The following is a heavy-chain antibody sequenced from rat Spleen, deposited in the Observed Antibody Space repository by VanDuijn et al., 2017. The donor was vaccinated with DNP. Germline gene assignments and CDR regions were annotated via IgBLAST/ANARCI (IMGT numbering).Heavy chain of an antibody. J-gene: IGHJ2*01. CDR3: ARGDYDGSYYSYYFDY. V-gene: IGHV2-43*01. Sequence: VQXXESGPGXXXPSXXLSXXXTVXXXSLXXYHVXXVRXXXGKGLXWMGVRGTGGNAEYNLALKSRLSISRDTSKSQVFLKMNSLQTEDTATYYCARGDYDGSYYSYYFDYWGQGVMVTVSS. D-gene: IGHD1-12*02. CDR2: RGTGGNA. CDR1: XXSLXXYH.